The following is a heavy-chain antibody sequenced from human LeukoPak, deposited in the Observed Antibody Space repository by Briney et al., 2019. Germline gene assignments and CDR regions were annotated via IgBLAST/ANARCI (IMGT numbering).Heavy chain of an antibody. J-gene: IGHJ5*02. Sequence: GESLKISCKGSGYRFTSYWIGWVRQMPGKGLEWMGIIYPGDSDTRYSPSFQGQVTISADKSISTAYLQWSSLKASDTAMYYCASHAYDSSGKYNWFDPWGQGTLVTVSS. D-gene: IGHD3-22*01. CDR1: GYRFTSYW. CDR3: ASHAYDSSGKYNWFDP. CDR2: IYPGDSDT. V-gene: IGHV5-51*01.